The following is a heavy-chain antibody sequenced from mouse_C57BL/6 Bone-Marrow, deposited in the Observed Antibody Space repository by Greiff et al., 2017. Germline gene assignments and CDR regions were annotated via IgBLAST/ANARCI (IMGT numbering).Heavy chain of an antibody. CDR3: ARHLYYGNLYYAMDY. D-gene: IGHD2-1*01. CDR1: GFTFSDSG. V-gene: IGHV5-15*01. J-gene: IGHJ4*01. CDR2: ISNLAYSI. Sequence: DVKLQESGGGLVQPGGSLKLSCAASGFTFSDSGLAWVRQAPRKGPEWVAFISNLAYSIYYADTVTGRFTISRENAKNTLYLEMSSLRSEDTAMYYCARHLYYGNLYYAMDYWGQGTSVTVSS.